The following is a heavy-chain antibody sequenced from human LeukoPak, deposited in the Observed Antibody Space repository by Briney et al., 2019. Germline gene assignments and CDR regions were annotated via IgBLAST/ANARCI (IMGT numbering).Heavy chain of an antibody. V-gene: IGHV3-74*01. J-gene: IGHJ4*02. CDR3: ARDWNYYDNSGFYGEY. Sequence: GGSLRLSCAASGFTFSTYWMHWVRRAPGKGLVWVSRISTDGSVTSYADSVKGRFTISRDNAKNTMYLQMNSLRDEDTAVYYCARDWNYYDNSGFYGEYWGQGTLVTVSS. D-gene: IGHD3-22*01. CDR1: GFTFSTYW. CDR2: ISTDGSVT.